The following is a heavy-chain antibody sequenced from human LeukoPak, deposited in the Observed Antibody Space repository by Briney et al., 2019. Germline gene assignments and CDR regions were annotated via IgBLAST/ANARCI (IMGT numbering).Heavy chain of an antibody. CDR3: ARDHNHCGGDCYPYFQH. Sequence: GGSMTPACQPTGSTSNSYAVDWVGRLHDKGMEWEAVIPYDGSNKSYADSVTGGLTTPRDNSKITLYLQMNSLRAEDTAVYYCARDHNHCGGDCYPYFQHWGQGTLVTVSS. D-gene: IGHD2-21*02. CDR2: IPYDGSNK. J-gene: IGHJ1*01. V-gene: IGHV3-30*04. CDR1: GSTSNSYA.